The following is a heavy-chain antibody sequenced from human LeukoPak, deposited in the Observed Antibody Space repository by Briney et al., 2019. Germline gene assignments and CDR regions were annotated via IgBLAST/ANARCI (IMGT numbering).Heavy chain of an antibody. CDR3: ARIRSCYFDNSGYLMVDAFDI. CDR2: IGWDDDK. CDR1: GFSLSTSGLC. Sequence: SGPTLVNPTQTLTLTCTFSGFSLSTSGLCVSWIRQPPGKALEWLALIGWDDDKYYNTSLKTRLTISKDTSKNQVVLTLTSLDPVDTATYYCARIRSCYFDNSGYLMVDAFDIWGQGTMVTVSS. V-gene: IGHV2-70*01. D-gene: IGHD3-22*01. J-gene: IGHJ3*02.